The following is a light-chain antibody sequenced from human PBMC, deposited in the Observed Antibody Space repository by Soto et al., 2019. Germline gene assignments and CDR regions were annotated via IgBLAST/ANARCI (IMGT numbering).Light chain of an antibody. Sequence: ENVLKQSPGILSLSPGERATLSCRASQSVSRSYLGWYQQKPGQARRVLIYGASSRATGIPDRFSGSGSGTDFTLTITTLEPEDCTVCYCQQYSSTHYSVGQGS. J-gene: IGKJ2*03. V-gene: IGKV3-20*01. CDR3: QQYSSTHYS. CDR1: QSVSRSY. CDR2: GAS.